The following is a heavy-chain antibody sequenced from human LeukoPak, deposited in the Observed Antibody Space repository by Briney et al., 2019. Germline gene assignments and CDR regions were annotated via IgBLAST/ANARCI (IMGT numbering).Heavy chain of an antibody. D-gene: IGHD3-10*01. Sequence: SETLSLTCAVYSGAFSGYHWSWIRQPPGKGLEWIGEMNESGSAIYNPALKSRVTISVDTSKNQFSLKLSSVTAADTAVYYCASNSGSYYNWGQGTLVTVSS. CDR3: ASNSGSYYN. J-gene: IGHJ4*02. CDR2: MNESGSA. V-gene: IGHV4-34*01. CDR1: SGAFSGYH.